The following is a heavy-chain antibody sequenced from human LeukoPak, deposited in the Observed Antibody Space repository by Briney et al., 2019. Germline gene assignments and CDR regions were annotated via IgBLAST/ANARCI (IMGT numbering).Heavy chain of an antibody. D-gene: IGHD6-13*01. V-gene: IGHV3-30*03. CDR3: ADAGGIAAARVRAFDI. CDR2: ISYDGSNK. J-gene: IGHJ3*02. Sequence: GGSLRLSCAASGFTFSSYGMHWVRQAPGKGLEWVAVISYDGSNKYYADSVKGRFTISRDNSKNTLYLQMNSLRAEDTAVYYCADAGGIAAARVRAFDIWGQGTMVTVSS. CDR1: GFTFSSYG.